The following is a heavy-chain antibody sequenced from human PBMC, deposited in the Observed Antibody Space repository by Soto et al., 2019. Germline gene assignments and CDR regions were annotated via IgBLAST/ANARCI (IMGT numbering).Heavy chain of an antibody. CDR1: GFSFSNYS. CDR3: AKDQSRSWYEIGY. D-gene: IGHD6-13*01. Sequence: PGGSLRLSCAASGFSFSNYSMTWVRQAPGKGLEWVSTISGIGGSTYYADSVKGRFTISRDNSKNTLYLQMNSLRAEDTAVYYCAKDQSRSWYEIGYWGQRTLVTGSS. V-gene: IGHV3-23*01. CDR2: ISGIGGST. J-gene: IGHJ4*01.